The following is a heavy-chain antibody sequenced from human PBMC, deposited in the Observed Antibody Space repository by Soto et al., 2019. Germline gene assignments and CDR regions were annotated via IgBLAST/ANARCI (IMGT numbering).Heavy chain of an antibody. CDR3: ARGGYDILTGYHNWFAP. CDR1: GYTFTAYY. J-gene: IGHJ5*02. CDR2: INPNSGGT. Sequence: QVQLVQSGAEVKKPGASVKVSCKASGYTFTAYYMHWVRQAPGQGLEWMGWINPNSGGTNYAQKFQGRVTMTRDTSISTAYMELSRLRSDDTAVYYCARGGYDILTGYHNWFAPWGQGTLVTVSS. D-gene: IGHD3-9*01. V-gene: IGHV1-2*02.